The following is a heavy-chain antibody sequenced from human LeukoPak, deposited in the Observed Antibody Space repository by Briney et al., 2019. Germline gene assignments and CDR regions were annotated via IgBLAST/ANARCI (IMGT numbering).Heavy chain of an antibody. J-gene: IGHJ4*02. V-gene: IGHV3-23*01. D-gene: IGHD3-10*01. CDR2: ISGSGDNT. CDR1: GFTVSSNY. Sequence: GGSLRLSCAASGFTVSSNYMNWVRQAPGKGLEWVSGISGSGDNTYYEDSVKGRFTISRDNSENTLYLQMNSLRGEDTAVYYCAKDGSYYDFDYWGQGTLVTVSS. CDR3: AKDGSYYDFDY.